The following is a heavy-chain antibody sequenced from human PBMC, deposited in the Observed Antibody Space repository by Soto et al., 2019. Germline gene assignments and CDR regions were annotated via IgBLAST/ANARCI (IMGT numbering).Heavy chain of an antibody. CDR1: GFTFSSYG. J-gene: IGHJ4*02. D-gene: IGHD2-15*01. CDR3: ARDGYCSGGSCYSVPVFDE. Sequence: PGGSLRLSCAASGFTFSSYGMHWVRQAPGKGLEWVAVIWYDGSNKYYADSVKGRFTISRDNSKNTLYLQMNSLRAEDTAVYYCARDGYCSGGSCYSVPVFDEWGQGTLVTVSS. CDR2: IWYDGSNK. V-gene: IGHV3-33*01.